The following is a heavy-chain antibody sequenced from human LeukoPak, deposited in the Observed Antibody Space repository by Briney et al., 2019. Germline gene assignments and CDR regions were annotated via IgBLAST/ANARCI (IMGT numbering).Heavy chain of an antibody. CDR1: GYTFTGYY. V-gene: IGHV1-2*02. Sequence: GASVEVSCKASGYTFTGYYMHWVRQAPGQGLEWMGWINPNSGGTNYAQKFQGRVTMTRDTSISTAYMELSRLRSDDTAVYYCASSGGTSYYYGSGSYPDYWGQGTLVTVSS. D-gene: IGHD3-10*01. J-gene: IGHJ4*02. CDR3: ASSGGTSYYYGSGSYPDY. CDR2: INPNSGGT.